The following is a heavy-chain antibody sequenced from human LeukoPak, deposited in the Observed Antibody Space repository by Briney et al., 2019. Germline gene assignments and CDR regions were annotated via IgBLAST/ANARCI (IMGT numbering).Heavy chain of an antibody. Sequence: GASVKVSCKASGDTFNTYGISWVRQAPGQGLEWMGGIIPIFGTPSYAQKFQGRVTITADESTSTAYMELSSLRSEDTAVYYCARDPYYYDSSPTGHWFDPWGQGTLVTVSS. V-gene: IGHV1-69*13. J-gene: IGHJ5*02. CDR1: GDTFNTYG. D-gene: IGHD3-22*01. CDR2: IIPIFGTP. CDR3: ARDPYYYDSSPTGHWFDP.